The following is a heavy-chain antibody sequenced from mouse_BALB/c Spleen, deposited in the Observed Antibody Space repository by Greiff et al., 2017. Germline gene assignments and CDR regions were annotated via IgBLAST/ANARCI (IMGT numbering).Heavy chain of an antibody. CDR2: ISYSGST. D-gene: IGHD1-1*01. J-gene: IGHJ3*01. V-gene: IGHV3-2*02. CDR1: GYSITSDYA. Sequence: ESGPGLVKPSQSLSLTCTVTGYSITSDYAWNWIRQFPGNKLEWMGYISYSGSTSYNPSLKSRISITRDTSKNQFFLQLNSVTTEDTATYYCARSDYGSSYVAYWGQGTLVTVSA. CDR3: ARSDYGSSYVAY.